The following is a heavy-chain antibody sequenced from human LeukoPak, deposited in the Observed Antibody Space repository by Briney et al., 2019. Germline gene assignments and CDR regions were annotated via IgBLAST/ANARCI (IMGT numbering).Heavy chain of an antibody. Sequence: GSLRLSCAASGFTFSSYSMNWVRQPPGKGLEWIGEINHSGSTNYNPSLKSRVTISVDTSKNQFSLKLSSVTAADTAVYYCAKGGHYCGSGRSWFDPWGQGTLVTVSS. CDR3: AKGGHYCGSGRSWFDP. D-gene: IGHD3-10*01. CDR2: INHSGST. V-gene: IGHV4-34*01. CDR1: GFTFSSYS. J-gene: IGHJ5*02.